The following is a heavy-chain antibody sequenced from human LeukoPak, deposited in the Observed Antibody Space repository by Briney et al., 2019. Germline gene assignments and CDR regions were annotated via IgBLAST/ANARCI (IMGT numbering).Heavy chain of an antibody. Sequence: GGSLRLSCAASGFTFSSYGMHWVRQAPGKGLEWVAVISYDGSNKYYADSVKGRFTISRDNSKNTLYLQMNSLRAEDTAVYYCAKAGRWLQDYFDYWGQGTLVTVSS. CDR2: ISYDGSNK. CDR1: GFTFSSYG. J-gene: IGHJ4*02. CDR3: AKAGRWLQDYFDY. V-gene: IGHV3-30*18. D-gene: IGHD4-17*01.